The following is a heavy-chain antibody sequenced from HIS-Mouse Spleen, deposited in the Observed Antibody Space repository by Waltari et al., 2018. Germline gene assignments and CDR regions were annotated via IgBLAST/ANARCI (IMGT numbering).Heavy chain of an antibody. CDR2: INPNRGGT. CDR1: GYTFTGYY. V-gene: IGHV1-2*02. D-gene: IGHD3-10*01. Sequence: QVQLVQSGAEVKKPGASVKVSCKASGYTFTGYYMHWVRQAPGQGLEWMGWINPNRGGTNYAQKFQGRVTMTRDTSISTAYMELSRLRSDDTAVYYCARELITMVRGVITSFSFDYWGQGTLVTVSS. CDR3: ARELITMVRGVITSFSFDY. J-gene: IGHJ4*02.